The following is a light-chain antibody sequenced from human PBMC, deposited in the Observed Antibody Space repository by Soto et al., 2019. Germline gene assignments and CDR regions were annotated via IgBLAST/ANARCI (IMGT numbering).Light chain of an antibody. CDR3: QQYNTHSGT. CDR2: DAS. CDR1: QTVNAW. V-gene: IGKV1-5*01. J-gene: IGKJ1*01. Sequence: DIQMTQSPSTLSASLGDRVAITCRASQTVNAWLAWYQHKPGKAPKPLIYDASSLESGVPARFSGSGFGTEFILTISSLQPDDVGTYYCQQYNTHSGTFGQGTKVDIK.